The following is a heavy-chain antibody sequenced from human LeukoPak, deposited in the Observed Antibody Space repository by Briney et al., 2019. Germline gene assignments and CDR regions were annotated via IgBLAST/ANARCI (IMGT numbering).Heavy chain of an antibody. V-gene: IGHV1-46*01. CDR1: GYTFTSYY. CDR3: ARGGLLDYSNYGRFDY. Sequence: ASVKVSCKASGYTFTSYYMHWVRQAPGQGLEWMGIINPSGGSTSYAQKFQGRVTMTRDTSTSTVYMELSSLRSEDTAVYYCARGGLLDYSNYGRFDYWGQGTLVTVSS. D-gene: IGHD4-11*01. CDR2: INPSGGST. J-gene: IGHJ4*02.